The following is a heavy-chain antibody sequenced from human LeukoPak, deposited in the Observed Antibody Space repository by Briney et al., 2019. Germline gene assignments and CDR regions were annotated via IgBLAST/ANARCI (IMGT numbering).Heavy chain of an antibody. CDR1: GYTFTGYY. CDR2: INPNSGGT. CDR3: ARDQDPGVGGDLQYYYYYMDV. D-gene: IGHD2-21*01. V-gene: IGHV1-2*02. Sequence: GASVKVSCKASGYTFTGYYMHWVRQAPGQGLEWMGWINPNSGGTNYAQKFQGRVTMTRDTSISTAYMELSRLRSDDTAVYYCARDQDPGVGGDLQYYYYYMDVWGKGTTVTVSS. J-gene: IGHJ6*03.